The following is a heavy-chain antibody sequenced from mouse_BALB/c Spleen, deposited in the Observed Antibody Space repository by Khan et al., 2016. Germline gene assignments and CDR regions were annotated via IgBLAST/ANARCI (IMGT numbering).Heavy chain of an antibody. J-gene: IGHJ4*01. CDR3: VRWIRGAMDY. CDR1: GYSITSDYA. V-gene: IGHV3-2*02. CDR2: ISYSGRT. Sequence: VQLKESGPGLVKPSQSLSLTCTVTGYSITSDYAWNWIRQFPGNKLESMGYISYSGRTNYNPSLKGRISITRDTSRNQFFLQLNSVTTEDTATYYCVRWIRGAMDYWGQGTSVTVSS.